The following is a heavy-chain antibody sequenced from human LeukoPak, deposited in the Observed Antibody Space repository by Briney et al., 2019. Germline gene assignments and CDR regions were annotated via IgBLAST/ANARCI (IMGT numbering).Heavy chain of an antibody. D-gene: IGHD3/OR15-3a*01. J-gene: IGHJ4*02. V-gene: IGHV4-39*01. Sequence: SETLSLTCTVSGGSISSSSFYWGWLRQPPGKGLEWVGSIYYSGSTYYTPSLKRRVTISVNTSKNQFSLKLSSVTAADTAVYFCARQELGLTYWGQGPLVTLSS. CDR1: GGSISSSSFY. CDR3: ARQELGLTY. CDR2: IYYSGST.